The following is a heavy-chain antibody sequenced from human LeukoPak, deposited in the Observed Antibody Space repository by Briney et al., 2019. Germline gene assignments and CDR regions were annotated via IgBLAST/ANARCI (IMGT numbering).Heavy chain of an antibody. CDR2: IYTSGST. CDR1: GGSISSYY. Sequence: SETLSLTRTVSGGSISSYYWSWIRQPAGKGLEWIGRIYTSGSTNYNPSLKSRVTMSVDTSKNQFSLKLSSVTAADTAVYYCARGKGRDCTGGVCYEGYYYYYMDVWGKGTTVTVSS. V-gene: IGHV4-4*07. D-gene: IGHD2-8*02. CDR3: ARGKGRDCTGGVCYEGYYYYYMDV. J-gene: IGHJ6*03.